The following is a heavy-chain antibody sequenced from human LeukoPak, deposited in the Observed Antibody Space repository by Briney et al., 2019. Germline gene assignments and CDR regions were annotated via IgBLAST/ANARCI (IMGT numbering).Heavy chain of an antibody. Sequence: GGSLRLSCAASGFTFSSYAMRWVRQAPGKGLEWVAVISYDGSNKYYADSVKGRFTISRDNSKNTLYLQMNSLRAEDTAVYYCARDHSYYDFWSGYSDYWGQGTLVTVSS. CDR1: GFTFSSYA. J-gene: IGHJ4*02. CDR3: ARDHSYYDFWSGYSDY. D-gene: IGHD3-3*01. V-gene: IGHV3-30-3*01. CDR2: ISYDGSNK.